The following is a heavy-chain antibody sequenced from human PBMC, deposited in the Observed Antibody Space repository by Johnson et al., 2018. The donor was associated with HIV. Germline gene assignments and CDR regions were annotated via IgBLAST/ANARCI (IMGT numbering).Heavy chain of an antibody. V-gene: IGHV3-33*06. CDR2: IWYDGSNK. CDR1: GFTFSSYG. D-gene: IGHD3-16*01. J-gene: IGHJ3*02. CDR3: AKWGLGGGADAFDI. Sequence: QVKLVESGGGVVQPGRSLRLSCAASGFTFSSYGMHWVRQAPGKGLEWVAVIWYDGSNKYYADSVKGRFTISRDNSKNTLYLQMNSLRAEDTAVYYCAKWGLGGGADAFDIWGQGTMVTVSS.